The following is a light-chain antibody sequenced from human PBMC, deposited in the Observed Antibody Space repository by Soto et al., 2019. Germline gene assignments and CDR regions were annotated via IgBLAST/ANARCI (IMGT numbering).Light chain of an antibody. CDR1: RPISTY. Sequence: AIRMTQSPSSISAFTGDRVTITCRTSRPISTYLAWYQQKPGKTPTLLMYAASTLQSGVPSRFSGSGSGTDFTLTISCLQSEAFATYYCQQYYTYPLAFGQGTNIEIK. CDR2: AAS. V-gene: IGKV1-8*01. J-gene: IGKJ1*01. CDR3: QQYYTYPLA.